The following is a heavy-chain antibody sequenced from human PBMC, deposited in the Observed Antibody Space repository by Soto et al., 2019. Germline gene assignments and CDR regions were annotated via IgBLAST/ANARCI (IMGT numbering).Heavy chain of an antibody. Sequence: SLRLSCSASGFTFISYAMSWVRQAPGKGLEWVSAISGSGGSTYYADSVKGRFTISRDNSKNTLYLQMNSLRAEDTAVYYCGIAIAARTVILDYWCHGTSVT. V-gene: IGHV3-23*01. CDR2: ISGSGGST. CDR1: GFTFISYA. CDR3: GIAIAARTVILDY. D-gene: IGHD6-6*01. J-gene: IGHJ4*01.